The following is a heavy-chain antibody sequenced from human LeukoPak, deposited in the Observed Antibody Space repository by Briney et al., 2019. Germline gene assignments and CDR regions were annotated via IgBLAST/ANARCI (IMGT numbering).Heavy chain of an antibody. J-gene: IGHJ4*02. CDR2: IYYSGTT. Sequence: SETLSLTCTVSGGSISSYYWSWIRQPPGKGLEWIGYIYYSGTTNYNPSLKSRVTISVDTSKNQFSLKLSSVTAADTAVYYCASASSLALIDYWGQGTLVTVSS. CDR3: ASASSLALIDY. D-gene: IGHD6-13*01. CDR1: GGSISSYY. V-gene: IGHV4-59*01.